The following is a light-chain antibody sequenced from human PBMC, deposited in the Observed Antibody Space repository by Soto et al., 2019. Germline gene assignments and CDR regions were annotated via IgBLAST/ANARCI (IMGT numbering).Light chain of an antibody. V-gene: IGKV3D-20*01. CDR1: QRVSGCL. J-gene: IGKJ1*01. CDR2: DTS. CDR3: QHNGSSPS. Sequence: IVLTQSPVNLSLSPGDRATVYCGASQRVSGCLLALYQQKPCLAPRLILYDTSLRATGIPYRCSGTGSGTDFTLTSRRLEPEDVAVYYCQHNGSSPSFGQGTKVDI.